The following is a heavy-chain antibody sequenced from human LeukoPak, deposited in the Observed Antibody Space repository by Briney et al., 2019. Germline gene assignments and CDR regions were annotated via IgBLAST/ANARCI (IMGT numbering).Heavy chain of an antibody. V-gene: IGHV3-23*01. Sequence: PGGSLRLSCAASGFTFSSYAMSWVRQAPGKGLEWVSAISGSGGSTYYADSVKGRFTISRDNSRNTLYLQMNSLRAEDTAVYYCAKGRYCSSTSCYGARLDYWGQGTLVTVSS. D-gene: IGHD2-2*01. J-gene: IGHJ4*02. CDR1: GFTFSSYA. CDR2: ISGSGGST. CDR3: AKGRYCSSTSCYGARLDY.